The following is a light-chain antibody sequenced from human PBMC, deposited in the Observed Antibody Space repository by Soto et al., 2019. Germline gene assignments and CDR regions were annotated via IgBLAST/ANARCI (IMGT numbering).Light chain of an antibody. CDR1: QDISNH. V-gene: IGKV1-33*01. CDR2: DAS. CDR3: QKHDGVPL. J-gene: IGKJ3*01. Sequence: DLQLTQSPSSLSASVGDRVTITCQASQDISNHLNWYQQKPGKAPHLLIYDASDSETGVPSTFSGGGSGTFFSFTINSLQPEDIATYYCQKHDGVPLFGPGTKVEIK.